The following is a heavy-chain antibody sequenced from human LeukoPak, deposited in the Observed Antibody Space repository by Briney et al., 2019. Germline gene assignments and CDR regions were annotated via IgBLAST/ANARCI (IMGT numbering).Heavy chain of an antibody. Sequence: ASLKDSCEASGYTFTGSYMHWVRQAPRQGLEWMGWINPNSGGINYAQKFQGRVTMTRDTSISTAYMELSSLRSDDTAVYYCARDDYWGQGTLVTVSS. CDR1: GYTFTGSY. CDR3: ARDDY. J-gene: IGHJ4*02. V-gene: IGHV1-2*02. CDR2: INPNSGGI.